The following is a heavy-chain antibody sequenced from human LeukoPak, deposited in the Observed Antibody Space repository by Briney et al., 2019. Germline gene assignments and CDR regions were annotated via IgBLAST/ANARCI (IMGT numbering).Heavy chain of an antibody. J-gene: IGHJ3*02. CDR1: GGTFSNYG. V-gene: IGHV1-69*05. D-gene: IGHD1-7*01. CDR3: ARGHIGTPGAFDI. CDR2: IIPMFGPG. Sequence: ASVKVSCKASGGTFSNYGFSWVRQAPGQGLEWMGGIIPMFGPGNYAQKFQGRVSITTDESTSTVYMELSSLRSEDTAVYYCARGHIGTPGAFDIWGQGTMVTVSS.